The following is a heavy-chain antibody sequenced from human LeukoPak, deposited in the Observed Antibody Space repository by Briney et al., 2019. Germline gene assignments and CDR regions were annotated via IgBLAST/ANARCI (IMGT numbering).Heavy chain of an antibody. CDR1: GFSFSTYG. V-gene: IGHV3-23*01. CDR3: VATVTILDY. Sequence: GGSLRLSCAASGFSFSTYGMNWVRQAPGRGLEWVSSISGSDGSTYYADSVKGRFTISRDNSKNTLYLQMNSLRAEDTAVYYCVATVTILDYWGQGTLVTVSS. CDR2: ISGSDGST. D-gene: IGHD4-17*01. J-gene: IGHJ4*02.